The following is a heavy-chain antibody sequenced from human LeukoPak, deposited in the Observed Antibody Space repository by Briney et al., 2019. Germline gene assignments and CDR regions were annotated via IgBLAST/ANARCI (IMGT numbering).Heavy chain of an antibody. CDR3: ARGVNNGFDY. Sequence: PRGSLRLSCAAPGFTFSVYTMNWVCPAPREGLEWFSYITIGVGTIYYAASVRARFTISRDIAKNSLYLQMTSLRADAPATYYCARGVNNGFDYWGQGTLVTVSS. D-gene: IGHD1/OR15-1a*01. CDR2: ITIGVGTI. V-gene: IGHV3-48*03. CDR1: GFTFSVYT. J-gene: IGHJ4*02.